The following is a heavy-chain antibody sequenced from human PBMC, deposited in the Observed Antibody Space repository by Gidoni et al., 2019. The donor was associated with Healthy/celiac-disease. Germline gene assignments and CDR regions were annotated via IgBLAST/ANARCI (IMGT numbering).Heavy chain of an antibody. CDR2: VYPGDSDT. D-gene: IGHD6-6*01. V-gene: IGHV5-51*01. J-gene: IGHJ4*02. Sequence: EVQLVQSGAAVNKPGESLKISCKGSGYSFTSYWIGWVRQMPGKGLEWMGIVYPGDSDTRYSPSFQGQVTISADKSISTAYLQWSSLKASDTAMYYCARQGLRGVHADSSSFHDYWGQGTLVTVSS. CDR3: ARQGLRGVHADSSSFHDY. CDR1: GYSFTSYW.